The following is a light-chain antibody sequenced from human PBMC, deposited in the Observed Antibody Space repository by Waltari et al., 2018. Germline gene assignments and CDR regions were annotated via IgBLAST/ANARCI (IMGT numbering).Light chain of an antibody. J-gene: IGLJ3*02. V-gene: IGLV1-44*01. CDR3: AAWDDSLNGPWV. CDR2: SNN. Sequence: QSVLTQPPSASGTPGQRVTISCSGSSSNIGSNTVNWYQQLPGTAPKLLIYSNNPRSSVVPDRFSGSKSGTSASRAISGLQSEDEADYYCAAWDDSLNGPWVFGGGTKLTVL. CDR1: SSNIGSNT.